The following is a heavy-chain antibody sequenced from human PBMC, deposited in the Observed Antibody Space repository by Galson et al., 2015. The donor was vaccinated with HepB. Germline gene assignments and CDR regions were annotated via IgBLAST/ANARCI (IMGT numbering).Heavy chain of an antibody. D-gene: IGHD1/OR15-1a*01. CDR2: TRNKANSYTT. Sequence: SLRLSCAASGFTFSDHYMDWVRQAPGKGLEWVGRTRNKANSYTTEYAASVKGRFTISRDDSKNSLYLQMNSLKTEDTAVYYCASPTGTTGGDAFDIWGQGTMVTVSS. CDR3: ASPTGTTGGDAFDI. J-gene: IGHJ3*02. CDR1: GFTFSDHY. V-gene: IGHV3-72*01.